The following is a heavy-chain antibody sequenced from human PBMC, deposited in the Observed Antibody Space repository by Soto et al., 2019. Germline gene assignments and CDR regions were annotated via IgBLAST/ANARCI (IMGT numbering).Heavy chain of an antibody. V-gene: IGHV4-38-2*01. J-gene: IGHJ4*02. Sequence: PSDTLSLTCAVSGDPISSGYYWGWIRQPPGKGLEWIGIIHHSGSTYYNPSLRSRITISVDTSKNQLSLKMPSVTAADTAVYYCARSSGYVPGGYWGQGILVPV. CDR3: ARSSGYVPGGY. CDR1: GDPISSGYY. CDR2: IHHSGST. D-gene: IGHD5-12*01.